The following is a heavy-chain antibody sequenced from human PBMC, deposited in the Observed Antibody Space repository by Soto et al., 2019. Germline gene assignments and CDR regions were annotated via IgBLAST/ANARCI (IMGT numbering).Heavy chain of an antibody. CDR3: ATDLSGNWFDP. CDR2: FDPEDGET. D-gene: IGHD3-10*01. V-gene: IGHV1-24*01. J-gene: IGHJ5*02. Sequence: ASVKVSCKASGYTFTSYDINWVRQAPGKGLEWMGGFDPEDGETIYAQKFQGRVTMTEDTSTDTAYMELSSLRSEDTAVYYCATDLSGNWFDPWGQGTLVTVSS. CDR1: GYTFTSYD.